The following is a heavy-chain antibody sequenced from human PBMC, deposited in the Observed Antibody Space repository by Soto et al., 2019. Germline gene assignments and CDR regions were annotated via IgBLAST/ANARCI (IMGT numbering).Heavy chain of an antibody. CDR1: GGSFSGYY. CDR2: INHSGST. J-gene: IGHJ4*02. D-gene: IGHD6-19*01. Sequence: PSETLSLTCAVYGGSFSGYYWSWIRQPPGKGLEWIGEINHSGSTNYNPSLKSRVTISVDTSKNQFSLKLSSVTAADTAVYYCARGYSYSSGWYVHFDYWGQGTLVTVSS. V-gene: IGHV4-34*01. CDR3: ARGYSYSSGWYVHFDY.